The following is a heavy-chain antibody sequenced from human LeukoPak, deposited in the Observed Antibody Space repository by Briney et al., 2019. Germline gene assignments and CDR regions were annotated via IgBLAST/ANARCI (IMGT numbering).Heavy chain of an antibody. Sequence: SETLSLTCTVSGGSISSSSYYWGWIRQPPGKGLEWIRSIYYSGSTYYNPSLKSRVTISVDTSKNQFSLKLSSVTAADTAVYYCARQGDDSSGYYYGRVYYFDYWGQGTLVTVSS. D-gene: IGHD3-22*01. V-gene: IGHV4-39*01. CDR2: IYYSGST. CDR3: ARQGDDSSGYYYGRVYYFDY. J-gene: IGHJ4*02. CDR1: GGSISSSSYY.